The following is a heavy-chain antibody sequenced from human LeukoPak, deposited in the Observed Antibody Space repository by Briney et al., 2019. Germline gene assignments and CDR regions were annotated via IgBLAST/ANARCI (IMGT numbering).Heavy chain of an antibody. D-gene: IGHD3-16*01. CDR1: GGTFSSYA. CDR3: AKGVYYYYYYMDV. V-gene: IGHV1-69*13. Sequence: ASVKVSCKASGGTFSSYAISWVRQAPGQGLEWMGGIIPIFGTANYAQKFQGRVTITADESASTAYMELSSLRPEDTAVYYCAKGVYYYYYYMDVWGKGTTVTVSS. CDR2: IIPIFGTA. J-gene: IGHJ6*03.